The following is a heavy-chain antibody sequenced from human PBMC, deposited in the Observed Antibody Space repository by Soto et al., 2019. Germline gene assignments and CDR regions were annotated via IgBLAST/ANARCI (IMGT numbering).Heavy chain of an antibody. V-gene: IGHV5-10-1*01. Sequence: GESLKISCKGSGYSFTSYWISWVRQMPGKGLEWMGRIDPSDSYTNYSPSFQGHVTISADKSISTAYLQWSSLKASDTAMYYCARHFYGSDGLDNGMDVRGQGTTVTVSS. CDR1: GYSFTSYW. CDR2: IDPSDSYT. D-gene: IGHD3-10*01. J-gene: IGHJ6*02. CDR3: ARHFYGSDGLDNGMDV.